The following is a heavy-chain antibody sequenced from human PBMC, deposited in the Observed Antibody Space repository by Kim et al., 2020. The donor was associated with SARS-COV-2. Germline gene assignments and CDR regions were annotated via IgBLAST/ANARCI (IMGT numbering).Heavy chain of an antibody. CDR1: GGSISSYY. V-gene: IGHV4-59*01. J-gene: IGHJ4*02. Sequence: SETLSLTCTVSGGSISSYYWSWIRQPPGKGLEWTGYIYYSGSTNYNPSLKSRVTISVDTSKNQFSLKLSSVTAADTAVYYCARERHIAVAGGSFDYWGQGTLVTVSS. D-gene: IGHD6-19*01. CDR2: IYYSGST. CDR3: ARERHIAVAGGSFDY.